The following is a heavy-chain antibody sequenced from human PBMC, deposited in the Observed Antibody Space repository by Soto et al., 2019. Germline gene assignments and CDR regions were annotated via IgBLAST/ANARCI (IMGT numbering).Heavy chain of an antibody. CDR2: IYWDDDK. V-gene: IGHV2-5*02. Sequence: QITLKESGPTLVKPTQTLTLTCTFSGFSLSTSGVDVGWIRQPPGKALEWLALIYWDDDKRYSPSLKSRLTIPQDTSKNQVVLTMTNMHPLDTATYYCAHRRPYSNSPEYFFDYWGQGTLVTVSS. CDR1: GFSLSTSGVD. CDR3: AHRRPYSNSPEYFFDY. J-gene: IGHJ4*02. D-gene: IGHD6-6*01.